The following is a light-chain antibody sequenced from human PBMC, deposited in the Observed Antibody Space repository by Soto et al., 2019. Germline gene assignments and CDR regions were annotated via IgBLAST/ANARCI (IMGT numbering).Light chain of an antibody. CDR3: QQRSKWPPSIT. V-gene: IGKV3-11*01. CDR2: DVS. Sequence: EIVLTQSPATLSLSPGERATLSCRASQSVYSFLAWYQQKPGQAPRLLISDVSNRATGIPARFSGSGSGTDFTLTISSLEPEDFAVYYCQQRSKWPPSITFGQGTRLRL. CDR1: QSVYSF. J-gene: IGKJ5*01.